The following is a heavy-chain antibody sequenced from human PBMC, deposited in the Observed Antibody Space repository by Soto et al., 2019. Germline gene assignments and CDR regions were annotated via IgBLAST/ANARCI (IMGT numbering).Heavy chain of an antibody. CDR3: ASSPAFSSSWYGIPPDPSHGIDV. CDR2: INPSGGIT. V-gene: IGHV1-46*01. J-gene: IGHJ6*02. Sequence: QMQLVQSGAEVKRPGASVRVSCKSSGYTFTSFYIHWVRQSPGQGLEWLGIINPSGGITNFAQRFQGRVTMTRDMSTNLHYMELSSLKSDDPAVYYCASSPAFSSSWYGIPPDPSHGIDVWGQGTTVTVS. CDR1: GYTFTSFY. D-gene: IGHD6-13*01.